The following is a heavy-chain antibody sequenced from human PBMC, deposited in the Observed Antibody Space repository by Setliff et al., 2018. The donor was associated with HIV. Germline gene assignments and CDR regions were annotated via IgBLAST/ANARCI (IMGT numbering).Heavy chain of an antibody. Sequence: ASVKVSCKASGYTFTSYSMHWVRQAPGQGLEWLGMVNPSGGSTAYAQKFQGRVTMTRDTSTNTVYMDLSGLRSDDTAVYYCARGRTAGYNYDYGYWGRGTLVTV. D-gene: IGHD3-16*01. CDR1: GYTFTSYS. V-gene: IGHV1-46*01. J-gene: IGHJ4*02. CDR3: ARGRTAGYNYDYGY. CDR2: VNPSGGST.